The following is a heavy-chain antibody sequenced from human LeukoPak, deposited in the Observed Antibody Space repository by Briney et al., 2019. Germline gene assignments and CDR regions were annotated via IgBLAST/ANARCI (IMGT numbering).Heavy chain of an antibody. V-gene: IGHV3-23*01. D-gene: IGHD3-22*01. Sequence: GGSLRLSCAASGFTFSSYAMSWVRQAPGKWLEWVSSISGSGSSTYFADSVKGRFTISRDNSKNTLYLQMNSLRAEDTPVYYFAKGAGSSGAYHYFDYWGQGPWSPSPQ. CDR2: ISGSGSST. J-gene: IGHJ4*02. CDR3: AKGAGSSGAYHYFDY. CDR1: GFTFSSYA.